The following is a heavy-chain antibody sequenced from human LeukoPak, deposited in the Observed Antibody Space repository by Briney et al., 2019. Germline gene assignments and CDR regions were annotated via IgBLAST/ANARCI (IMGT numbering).Heavy chain of an antibody. J-gene: IGHJ4*02. Sequence: PSETLSLTCTVSGGSISSGDYYWSWIRQPPGKGLEWIGYIYYSGSTYYNPSLKSRVTISVDTSKNQFSLKLSSVTAADTAVYYCARDYEGTMTTDYWGQGTLVSVSS. CDR1: GGSISSGDYY. V-gene: IGHV4-30-4*01. CDR3: ARDYEGTMTTDY. CDR2: IYYSGST. D-gene: IGHD3-16*01.